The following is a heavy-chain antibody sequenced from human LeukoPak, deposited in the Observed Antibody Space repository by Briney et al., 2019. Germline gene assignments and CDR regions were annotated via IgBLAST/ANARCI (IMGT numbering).Heavy chain of an antibody. CDR2: INPNSGGT. CDR3: ARAYGGNLDAFDI. CDR1: GYTFTGYY. Sequence: VASVKVSCKASGYTFTGYYMHWVRQAPGQGLEWMGWINPNSGGTNYAQKFQGRVTMTRDTSISTAYMELSRLRSDDTAVYYCARAYGGNLDAFDIWGQGTMVTVSS. D-gene: IGHD4-23*01. J-gene: IGHJ3*02. V-gene: IGHV1-2*02.